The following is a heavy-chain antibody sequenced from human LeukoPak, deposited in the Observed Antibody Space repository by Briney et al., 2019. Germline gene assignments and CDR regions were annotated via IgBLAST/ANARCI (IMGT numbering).Heavy chain of an antibody. Sequence: PGGSLRLSCAASGFTFSSYAMSWVRQAPGKGLEWVSAISGSGGSTYYADSVKGRFTISRDNSKNTLYLQMNSLRAEDTAVYYCAKAPYIAAAGNLIFDYWGQGTLVTVSS. CDR2: ISGSGGST. CDR3: AKAPYIAAAGNLIFDY. V-gene: IGHV3-23*01. J-gene: IGHJ4*02. CDR1: GFTFSSYA. D-gene: IGHD6-13*01.